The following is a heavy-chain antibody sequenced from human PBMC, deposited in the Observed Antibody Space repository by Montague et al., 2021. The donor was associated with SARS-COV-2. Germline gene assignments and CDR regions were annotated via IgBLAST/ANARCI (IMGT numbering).Heavy chain of an antibody. J-gene: IGHJ5*01. CDR2: ISGSSVHI. CDR3: ARQHPLIVISGVADS. D-gene: IGHD3-3*01. Sequence: RLSWSASGFTFVSYTMNWFRQAPGKGLEWVSSISGSSVHIYYADSLRGRFTISRDNAKNSLYLQMNTLSADDTAVYYCARQHPLIVISGVADSWVQGTLVTVSS. V-gene: IGHV3-21*01. CDR1: GFTFVSYT.